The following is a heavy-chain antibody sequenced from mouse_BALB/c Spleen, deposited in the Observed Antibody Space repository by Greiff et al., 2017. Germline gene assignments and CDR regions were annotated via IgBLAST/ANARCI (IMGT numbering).Heavy chain of an antibody. CDR3: ARRGGSSYYWYFDV. CDR1: GFTFSSFG. Sequence: EVKLVESGGGLVQPGGSRKLSCAASGFTFSSFGMHWVRQAPEKGLEWVAYISSGSSTIYYADTVKGRFTISRDNAKNTLYLQMSSLKSEDTAMYYCARRGGSSYYWYFDVWGAGTTVTVSS. J-gene: IGHJ1*01. D-gene: IGHD1-1*01. V-gene: IGHV5-17*03. CDR2: ISSGSSTI.